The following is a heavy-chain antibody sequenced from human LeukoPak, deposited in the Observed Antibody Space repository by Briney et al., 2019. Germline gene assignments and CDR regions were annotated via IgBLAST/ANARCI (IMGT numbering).Heavy chain of an antibody. CDR2: ISYDVNNE. J-gene: IGHJ6*02. V-gene: IGHV3-30*04. CDR1: GFHFQNYA. Sequence: PGESLRLSCAASGFHFQNYALHWVRQAPGKGLEWVAVISYDVNNENYADSVKGRFTISRDNAKDSLYLQMNSLRAEDTAVYYCATYINWVAGDVWGQGTTVTVSS. CDR3: ATYINWVAGDV. D-gene: IGHD1-1*01.